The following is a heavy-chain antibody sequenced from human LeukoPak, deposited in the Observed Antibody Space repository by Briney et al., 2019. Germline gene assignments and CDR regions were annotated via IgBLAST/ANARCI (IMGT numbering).Heavy chain of an antibody. CDR2: IYYSGST. Sequence: SETLSLTCTVSGGSISSGGYYWSWIRQHPGKGLEWIGYIYYSGSTYYNPSLKSRVTISVDTSKSQFSLKVTSVTAADTAVYFCARDGRLYSSGQVVWFDPWDQGTLVTVSS. V-gene: IGHV4-31*03. J-gene: IGHJ5*02. CDR1: GGSISSGGYY. CDR3: ARDGRLYSSGQVVWFDP. D-gene: IGHD6-19*01.